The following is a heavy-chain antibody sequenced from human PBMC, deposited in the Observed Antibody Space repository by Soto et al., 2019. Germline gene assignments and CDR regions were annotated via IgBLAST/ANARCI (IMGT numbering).Heavy chain of an antibody. J-gene: IGHJ4*02. CDR3: AKASYDFWSGYHDY. V-gene: IGHV3-23*01. Sequence: GGSLRLSCAASGFTFSSYAMSWVRQAPGKGLEWVSAISGSGGSTYYADSVKGRFTISRDNSKNTLYLQMNSLRAEDTVVYYCAKASYDFWSGYHDYWGQGTLVTVSS. D-gene: IGHD3-3*01. CDR2: ISGSGGST. CDR1: GFTFSSYA.